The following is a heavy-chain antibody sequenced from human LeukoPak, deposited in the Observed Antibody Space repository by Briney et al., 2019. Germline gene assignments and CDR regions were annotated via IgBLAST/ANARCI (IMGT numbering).Heavy chain of an antibody. CDR3: ARRRYCSGGSCYDY. D-gene: IGHD2-15*01. CDR1: GGSISSSSYY. V-gene: IGHV4-39*01. J-gene: IGHJ4*02. CDR2: IYYSGST. Sequence: SETLSLTCTVSGGSISSSSYYWGWIRQPPGKGLEWIGSIYYSGSTYYNPSLKSRVTISVDTSKNQFSLKLCSVTAADTAVYYCARRRYCSGGSCYDYWGQGTLVTVSS.